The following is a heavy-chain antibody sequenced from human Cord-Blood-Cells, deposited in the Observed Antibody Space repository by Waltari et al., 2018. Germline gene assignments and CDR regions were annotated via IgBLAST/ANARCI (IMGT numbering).Heavy chain of an antibody. Sequence: QVQLVQSGAEVKKPGASVKVSCKASGYTFTSYDITWVRQATGQGLEWMGWMNPNSGNTGYAQKFQGRVTMTRNTSISTAYMELSSLRSEDTAVYYCARGRSVTTRYYYYGMDVWGQGTTVTVSS. CDR3: ARGRSVTTRYYYYGMDV. J-gene: IGHJ6*02. V-gene: IGHV1-8*01. CDR2: MNPNSGNT. CDR1: GYTFTSYD. D-gene: IGHD4-4*01.